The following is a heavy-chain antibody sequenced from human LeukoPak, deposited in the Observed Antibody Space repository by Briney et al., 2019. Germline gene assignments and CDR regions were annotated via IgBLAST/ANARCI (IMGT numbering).Heavy chain of an antibody. V-gene: IGHV4-4*02. CDR3: ARNYCSSTSCYPGLNY. D-gene: IGHD2-2*01. Sequence: SETLSLTCVVSGGSISSSNWWSWVRQPPGKGLEWIGEIYHSGSTNYNPSLKSRVTISVDKSKNQFSLKLSSVTAADTAVYYCARNYCSSTSCYPGLNYWGQGTLVTVSS. J-gene: IGHJ4*02. CDR2: IYHSGST. CDR1: GGSISSSNW.